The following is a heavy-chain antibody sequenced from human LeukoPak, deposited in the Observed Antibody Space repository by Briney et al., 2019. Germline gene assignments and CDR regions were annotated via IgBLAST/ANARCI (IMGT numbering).Heavy chain of an antibody. Sequence: SETLSLTCTVSGGSISSCYWSWIRQPAGKGLEWIGRIYTSGSTNYNPSLKSRVTISVDKSKNQFSLKLSSVTAADTAVYYCARDEYSSSWDYYYYYMDVWGKGTTVTVSS. J-gene: IGHJ6*03. V-gene: IGHV4-4*07. CDR2: IYTSGST. D-gene: IGHD6-13*01. CDR1: GGSISSCY. CDR3: ARDEYSSSWDYYYYYMDV.